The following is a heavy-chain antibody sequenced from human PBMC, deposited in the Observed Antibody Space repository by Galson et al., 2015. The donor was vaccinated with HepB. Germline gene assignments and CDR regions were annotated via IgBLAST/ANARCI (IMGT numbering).Heavy chain of an antibody. CDR3: ARDPPYYYDSSGYYAFDI. V-gene: IGHV7-4-1*02. CDR2: INTNTGNP. J-gene: IGHJ3*02. CDR1: GYTFTSYA. D-gene: IGHD3-22*01. Sequence: SVKVSCKASGYTFTSYAMNWVRQAPGQGLEWMGWINTNTGNPTYAQGSTGRFVFSLDTSVSTAYLQISSLKAEDTSVYYCARDPPYYYDSSGYYAFDIWGQGTMVTVSS.